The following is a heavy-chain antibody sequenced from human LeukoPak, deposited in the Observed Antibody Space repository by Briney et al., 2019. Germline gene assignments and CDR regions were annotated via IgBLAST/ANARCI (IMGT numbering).Heavy chain of an antibody. D-gene: IGHD6-19*01. CDR1: GFTFSSYA. Sequence: GGSLRLSCAASGFTFSSYAMSWVRQAPGKGLEWVSAISGSGGSTYYADSVKGRFTISRDTSKNTLYLQMNSLRAEDTAVYYCAKDRDSGWYADYFDYWGQGTLVTVSS. V-gene: IGHV3-23*01. CDR3: AKDRDSGWYADYFDY. J-gene: IGHJ4*02. CDR2: ISGSGGST.